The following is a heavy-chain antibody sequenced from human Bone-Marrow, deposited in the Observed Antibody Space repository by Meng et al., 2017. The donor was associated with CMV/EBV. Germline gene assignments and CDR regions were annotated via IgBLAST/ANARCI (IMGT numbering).Heavy chain of an antibody. CDR3: AKCRGRLDF. Sequence: SETLSLTCAVYGESFSGYYWTWIRQSPGKGLEWIGEMNHRRSANYNPSLKSRATISVDKSKRQFSLKLNSLTAADTAVYYCAKCRGRLDFWGQGRLVTVSS. V-gene: IGHV4-34*01. CDR2: MNHRRSA. J-gene: IGHJ4*02. D-gene: IGHD2-2*01. CDR1: GESFSGYY.